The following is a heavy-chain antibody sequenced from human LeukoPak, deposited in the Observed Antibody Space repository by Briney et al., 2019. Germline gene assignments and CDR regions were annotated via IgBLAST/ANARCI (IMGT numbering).Heavy chain of an antibody. V-gene: IGHV4-34*01. CDR3: ARRGGYYYGSGSYRNWFDP. CDR1: GGSFSGYY. Sequence: SETVSLTCAVYGGSFSGYYWSWIRQSPGKGLEWIGEINHSGSTNYNPSLKSRVTISVDTSKNQFSLKLSSVTAADTAVYYCARRGGYYYGSGSYRNWFDPWGQGTLVTVSS. CDR2: INHSGST. J-gene: IGHJ5*02. D-gene: IGHD3-10*01.